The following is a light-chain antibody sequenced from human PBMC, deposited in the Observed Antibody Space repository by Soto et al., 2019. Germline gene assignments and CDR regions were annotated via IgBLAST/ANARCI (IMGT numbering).Light chain of an antibody. CDR3: QQCGSSPNT. Sequence: EIVVTQSPGTLSLSPGERATLSCRASQSVTSNCLAWYQQKPGQAPRLLIYAASSRATGIPDRFSGSGSGTDFTLIISRLEPEDFAVYYCQQCGSSPNTFGQGTRLEIK. V-gene: IGKV3-20*01. CDR1: QSVTSNC. CDR2: AAS. J-gene: IGKJ5*01.